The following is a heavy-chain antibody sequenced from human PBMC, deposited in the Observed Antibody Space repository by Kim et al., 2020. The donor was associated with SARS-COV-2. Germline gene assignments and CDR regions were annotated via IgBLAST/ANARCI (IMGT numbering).Heavy chain of an antibody. CDR2: MYPGDSNT. V-gene: IGHV5-51*01. J-gene: IGHJ5*02. D-gene: IGHD5-12*01. CDR3: ARCYADSGGYNWFDP. CDR1: GYSFTDYW. Sequence: GESLKISCKGSGYSFTDYWIGWVRQMPGKGLEWMGTMYPGDSNTRYSPSFQGQVTMSADKSISTAYLQWSSLKASDTAIYYCARCYADSGGYNWFDPWGQGTLVTVSS.